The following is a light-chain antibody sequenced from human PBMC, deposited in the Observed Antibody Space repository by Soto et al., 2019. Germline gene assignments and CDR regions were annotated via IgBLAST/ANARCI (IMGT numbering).Light chain of an antibody. Sequence: QSALTQPPSVSGAPGQRVTISCTGNSSNIGAGYDVHWYRQFPGTAPKLLIYGNTNRPSGVPDRISGSKSGTSASLAATGLRAEDEADYYCQSYDSSLSAYVFGAGTKVTVL. V-gene: IGLV1-40*01. CDR2: GNT. J-gene: IGLJ1*01. CDR3: QSYDSSLSAYV. CDR1: SSNIGAGYD.